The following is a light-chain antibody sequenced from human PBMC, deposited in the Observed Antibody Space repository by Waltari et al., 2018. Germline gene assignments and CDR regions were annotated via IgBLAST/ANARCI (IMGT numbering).Light chain of an antibody. Sequence: QSALTQPASVSGSPGQSITISCTGTTSDLGGYNYVPWYQQHPRKAPKLMIYDVSSRPSGVSNRFSGSKSGNTASLTISGLQAEDEADYYCSSFTSSSTWVFGGGTKLTVL. CDR2: DVS. CDR3: SSFTSSSTWV. CDR1: TSDLGGYNY. J-gene: IGLJ3*02. V-gene: IGLV2-14*01.